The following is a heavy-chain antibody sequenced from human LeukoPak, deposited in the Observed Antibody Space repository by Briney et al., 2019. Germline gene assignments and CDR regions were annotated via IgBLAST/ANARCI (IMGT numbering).Heavy chain of an antibody. V-gene: IGHV1-46*01. CDR1: GYTFTGYY. Sequence: ASVKVSCKASGYTFTGYYMHWVRQAPGQGLEWMGWINPSGGSTSYAQKFQGRVTMTRDMSTSTVYMELSSLRSEDTAVYYCARGAYSGYDSGWFDPWGQGTLVTVSS. D-gene: IGHD5-12*01. CDR3: ARGAYSGYDSGWFDP. J-gene: IGHJ5*02. CDR2: INPSGGST.